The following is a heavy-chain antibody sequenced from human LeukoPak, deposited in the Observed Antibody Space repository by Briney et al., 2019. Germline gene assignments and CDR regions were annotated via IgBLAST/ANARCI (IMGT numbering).Heavy chain of an antibody. CDR2: INHSGST. CDR1: GGSISSSYYY. D-gene: IGHD2-21*02. J-gene: IGHJ6*02. V-gene: IGHV4-39*07. CDR3: ARGGTNLISGGDYILGYYYGMDV. Sequence: ASETLSLTCTVSGGSISSSYYYWGWIRQPPGKGLEWIGEINHSGSTNYNPSLKSRVTISVDTSKNQFSLKLSSVTAADTAVYYCARGGTNLISGGDYILGYYYGMDVWGQGTTVTVSS.